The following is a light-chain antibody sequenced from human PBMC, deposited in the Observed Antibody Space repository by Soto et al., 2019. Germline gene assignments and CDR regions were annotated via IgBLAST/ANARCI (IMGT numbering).Light chain of an antibody. Sequence: DIQMTQSPSTLSGSVGDRVTITFRASQTISSWLAWYQQKPGKAPKLLIYKASTLKSGVPSRFSGSGSGTEFTLTISSLQPEDFATYYCLQHNEYPLAFGGGTKVDIK. CDR3: LQHNEYPLA. CDR1: QTISSW. CDR2: KAS. V-gene: IGKV1-5*03. J-gene: IGKJ4*01.